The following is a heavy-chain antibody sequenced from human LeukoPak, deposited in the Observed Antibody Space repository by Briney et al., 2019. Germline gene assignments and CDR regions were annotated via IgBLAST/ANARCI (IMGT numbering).Heavy chain of an antibody. D-gene: IGHD1-1*01. CDR2: IYYSGST. Sequence: SQTLSLTCTVSGGSIXXXDYYWSXIRQHPXXXXXXXXXIYYSGSTXXXXXXXXXVTMSVDTSXXQFSXKLNSVTAADTAVYXXARAPKTGTTYGFEYWGQGTLVTVSS. J-gene: IGHJ4*02. V-gene: IGHV4-31*01. CDR1: GGSIXXXDYY. CDR3: ARAPKTGTTYGFEY.